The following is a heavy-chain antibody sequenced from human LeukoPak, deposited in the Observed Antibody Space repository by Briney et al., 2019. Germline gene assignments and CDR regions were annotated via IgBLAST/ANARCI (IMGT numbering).Heavy chain of an antibody. Sequence: SETLSLTCTVSGGSISSGGYYWSWIRQHPGKGLEWIGYIYYSGSTYYNPSLKSRVAISVDTSKNQVSLKLSSVTAADTAVYYCARRERSGSPFQDWGQGTLVTVSS. V-gene: IGHV4-31*03. CDR3: ARRERSGSPFQD. CDR1: GGSISSGGYY. J-gene: IGHJ1*01. D-gene: IGHD2-15*01. CDR2: IYYSGST.